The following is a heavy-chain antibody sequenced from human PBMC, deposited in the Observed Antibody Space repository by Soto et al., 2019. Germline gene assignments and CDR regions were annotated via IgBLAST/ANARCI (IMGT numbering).Heavy chain of an antibody. J-gene: IGHJ4*02. CDR2: IKQDGSEK. CDR3: ARVNFPYYDYIWGSYRY. D-gene: IGHD3-16*02. Sequence: EVQLVESGGGLVQPGGSLRLSCAASGFTFSSYWMSWVRQAPGKGLEWVANIKQDGSEKYYVDSVKGRFTISRDNAKNSLYLQMNSLRAEDTAVYYCARVNFPYYDYIWGSYRYWGQGTLVTVSS. V-gene: IGHV3-7*01. CDR1: GFTFSSYW.